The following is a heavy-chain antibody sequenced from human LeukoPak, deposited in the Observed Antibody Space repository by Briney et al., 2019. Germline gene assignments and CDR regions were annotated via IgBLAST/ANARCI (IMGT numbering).Heavy chain of an antibody. J-gene: IGHJ2*01. D-gene: IGHD4-23*01. V-gene: IGHV4-39*07. CDR1: GGSISSSSYY. Sequence: PSDTLSLTCTVSGGSISSSSYYWGWIRQPPGKGLEWFGSIYYGGSSYYNSSVKSRVTISVVRSKNQFSLKLSSVTAADTAVYYCARIPVYGGNLVWYFDFWGRGTLVTVSS. CDR3: ARIPVYGGNLVWYFDF. CDR2: IYYGGSS.